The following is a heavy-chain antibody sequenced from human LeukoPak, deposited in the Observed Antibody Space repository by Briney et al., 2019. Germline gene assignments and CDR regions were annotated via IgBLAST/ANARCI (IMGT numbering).Heavy chain of an antibody. CDR2: MNPNNGNT. V-gene: IGHV1-8*01. D-gene: IGHD6-19*01. CDR1: GYTFTSYD. J-gene: IGHJ1*01. CDR3: TRGGPVAGTHKYFQH. Sequence: ASVKVPCKASGYTFTSYDINWVRQATGQGLEWMGWMNPNNGNTDYAQKFQGRVTLTRNTSISTAYMELSSLRSEDTAMYYCTRGGPVAGTHKYFQHWGQGTLVTVSS.